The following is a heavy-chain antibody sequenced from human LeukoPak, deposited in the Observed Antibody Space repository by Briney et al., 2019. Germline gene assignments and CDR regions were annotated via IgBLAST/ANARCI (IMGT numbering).Heavy chain of an antibody. CDR2: ISGDGGST. CDR1: GFTFDDYA. CDR3: ATSVFAAHFDY. D-gene: IGHD6-25*01. Sequence: GGSLRLSCEASGFTFDDYAMHWVRQAPGKGLEWVSLISGDGGSTYYADSVKGRFTISRDNSRNSLYLQMNSLGTEDTALYYCATSVFAAHFDYWGQGTLVTVSS. V-gene: IGHV3-43*02. J-gene: IGHJ4*02.